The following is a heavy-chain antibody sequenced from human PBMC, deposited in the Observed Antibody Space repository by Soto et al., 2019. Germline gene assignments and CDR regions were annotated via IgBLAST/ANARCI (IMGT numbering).Heavy chain of an antibody. CDR2: TYYRSKWYN. V-gene: IGHV6-1*01. J-gene: IGHJ6*02. Sequence: PSQTLSLTCAISGDSVSSNSAAWNWIRQSPSRGLEWLGRTYYRSKWYNDYAVSVKSRITINPDTSKNQFSLQLNSVTPEDTAVYYCARVANWNDFSPNYYYYYGMDGWGQGTTVTVSS. D-gene: IGHD1-20*01. CDR3: ARVANWNDFSPNYYYYYGMDG. CDR1: GDSVSSNSAA.